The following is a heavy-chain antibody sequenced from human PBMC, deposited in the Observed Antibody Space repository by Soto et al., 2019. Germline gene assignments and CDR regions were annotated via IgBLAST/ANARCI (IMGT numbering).Heavy chain of an antibody. D-gene: IGHD6-19*01. Sequence: ASVKVSCKASGYTFTSYGISWVRQAPGQGLEWMGWISAYNGNTNYAQKLQGRVTMTTDTSTSTAYMELRSLRSDDTAVYYCTKPRSSLQWPPFDPWGHGTQVTVSS. CDR2: ISAYNGNT. CDR3: TKPRSSLQWPPFDP. CDR1: GYTFTSYG. V-gene: IGHV1-18*01. J-gene: IGHJ5*02.